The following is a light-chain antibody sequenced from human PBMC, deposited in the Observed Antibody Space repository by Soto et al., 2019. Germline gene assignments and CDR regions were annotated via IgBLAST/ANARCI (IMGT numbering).Light chain of an antibody. CDR3: QQYGSSPRIT. CDR1: QSFSSSY. CDR2: GAS. Sequence: EVVLTQSPGTLSLSPGERATLSCRASQSFSSSYLAWYQQKPGQSRRLLIYGASTSATGIPDRFSGSGSGKDFTLTTSRLEPEDFAVYYCQQYGSSPRITFGQGTRLEIK. J-gene: IGKJ5*01. V-gene: IGKV3-20*01.